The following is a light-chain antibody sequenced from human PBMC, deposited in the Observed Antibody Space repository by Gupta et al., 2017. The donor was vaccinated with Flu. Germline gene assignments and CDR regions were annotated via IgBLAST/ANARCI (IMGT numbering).Light chain of an antibody. J-gene: IGKJ2*01. CDR1: QSISNY. CDR3: QQSYSNPLT. CDR2: RAS. V-gene: IGKV1-39*01. Sequence: IQMTQSPSSLYASVRDRVTITCRASQSISNYLNWYQQKPGKAPNLLIYRASNLQSGVPSRFSGSGSGTDVSLTISSLQPEDFAIYYCQQSYSNPLTFGQGTKLEIK.